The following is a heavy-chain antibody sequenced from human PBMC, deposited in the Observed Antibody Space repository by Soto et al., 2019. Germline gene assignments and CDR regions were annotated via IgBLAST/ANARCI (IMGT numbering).Heavy chain of an antibody. Sequence: QVQLQESGPGLVKPSETLSLTCTVSGGSISSYYWTWIRQPPGKGLEWIGFIYYSGSTNYNPSLNSAVTISVDTSKNQFSLKLSSVTAADTAVYYCAGGYNSGWYKLYYFDYWGQGTLVTVSS. D-gene: IGHD6-19*01. CDR2: IYYSGST. CDR1: GGSISSYY. V-gene: IGHV4-59*01. CDR3: AGGYNSGWYKLYYFDY. J-gene: IGHJ4*02.